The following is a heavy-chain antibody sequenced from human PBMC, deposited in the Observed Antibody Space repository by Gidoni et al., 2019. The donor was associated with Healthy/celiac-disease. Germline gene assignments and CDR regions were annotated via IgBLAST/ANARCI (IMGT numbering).Heavy chain of an antibody. CDR2: INHSGST. V-gene: IGHV4-34*01. D-gene: IGHD3-10*01. CDR1: GGSFSGSY. J-gene: IGHJ4*02. CDR3: AAYYYGSGSYYNAGY. Sequence: QVQLQQWGAGLLKPSETLSLTCAVYGGSFSGSYWSWIRQPPGKGLGWIGEINHSGSTNYNPSRKSRVTISVDTSKNQFSLKLSSVTAADTAVYYCAAYYYGSGSYYNAGYWGQGTLVTVSS.